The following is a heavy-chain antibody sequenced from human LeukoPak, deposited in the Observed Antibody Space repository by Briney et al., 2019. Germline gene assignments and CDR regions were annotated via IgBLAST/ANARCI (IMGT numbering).Heavy chain of an antibody. D-gene: IGHD3-10*01. V-gene: IGHV4-39*07. J-gene: IGHJ4*02. Sequence: SETLSLTCSVPGGSISSSSYYWGWIRQPPGKGLEWIGSIYYSGSTYYNPSLKSRVTISVDTSKNQFSLKLSSVTAADTAVYYCARGRGETMVRGLPRDWGQGTLVTVSS. CDR3: ARGRGETMVRGLPRD. CDR2: IYYSGST. CDR1: GGSISSSSYY.